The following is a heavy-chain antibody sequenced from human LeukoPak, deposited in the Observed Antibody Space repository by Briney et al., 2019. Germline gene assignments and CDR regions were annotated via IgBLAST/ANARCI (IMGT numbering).Heavy chain of an antibody. Sequence: ASVKVSCKASGYTFTGYYMHWVRQAPGQGLEWMGWINPNSGGTNYAQKFQGRVTMTRDTSISTAYMELSRLRSDDTAVYYCARGLGYYYDSSGYPLWGQGTLVTVSS. V-gene: IGHV1-2*02. CDR1: GYTFTGYY. J-gene: IGHJ4*02. CDR3: ARGLGYYYDSSGYPL. CDR2: INPNSGGT. D-gene: IGHD3-22*01.